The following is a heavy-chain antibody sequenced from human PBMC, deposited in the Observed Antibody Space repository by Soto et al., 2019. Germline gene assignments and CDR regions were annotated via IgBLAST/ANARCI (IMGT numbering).Heavy chain of an antibody. CDR2: INPNSGGT. D-gene: IGHD3-10*01. Sequence: XSVKVSCKASVYTFTCYYMHWVRQAPGQGLEWMGWINPNSGGTNYAQKFQGWVTMTRDTSISTAYMELSRLRSDDTAVYYCARSHRGGLYFDYWGQGTLVTVSS. CDR3: ARSHRGGLYFDY. V-gene: IGHV1-2*04. CDR1: VYTFTCYY. J-gene: IGHJ4*02.